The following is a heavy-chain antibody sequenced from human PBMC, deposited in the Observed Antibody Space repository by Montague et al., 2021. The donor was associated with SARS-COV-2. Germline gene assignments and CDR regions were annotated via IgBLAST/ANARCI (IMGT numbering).Heavy chain of an antibody. CDR2: IYNSGST. D-gene: IGHD6-13*01. CDR3: ARGIAIAAALINSFDP. J-gene: IGHJ5*02. Sequence: SETLSLTCIVSGGSISSYYWSWIRHPPGKGLEWIGYIYNSGSTNYNPSLKSRVPISVDTSKNQFSLKLSSVTAADTAVDYCARGIAIAAALINSFDPWGQGALVTVSS. CDR1: GGSISSYY. V-gene: IGHV4-59*01.